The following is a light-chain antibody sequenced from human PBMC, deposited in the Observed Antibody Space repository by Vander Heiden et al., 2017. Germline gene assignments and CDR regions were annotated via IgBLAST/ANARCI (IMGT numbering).Light chain of an antibody. CDR3: QQYYSTPWT. Sequence: DIVMTQPPDSLAVSLGERATINCKSSQSVLYSSNNKNYLAWYQQKPGQPPKLLIYWASTREAGVPDRFRGSGSGTDFTLTISSLQAEDVAVDYCQQYYSTPWTFGQGTKVEIK. V-gene: IGKV4-1*01. J-gene: IGKJ1*01. CDR1: QSVLYSSNNKNY. CDR2: WAS.